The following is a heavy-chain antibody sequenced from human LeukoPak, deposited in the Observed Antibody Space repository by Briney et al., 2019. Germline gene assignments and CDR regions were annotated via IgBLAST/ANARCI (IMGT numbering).Heavy chain of an antibody. CDR1: GGSIRSSYYY. D-gene: IGHD3-3*01. CDR2: IYYSGST. J-gene: IGHJ4*02. CDR3: ARGEEWSTPFDY. Sequence: SETLSLTCTVSGGSIRSSYYYWSWIRQPPGKGLEWIGYIYYSGSTYYNPSLKSRVTISLDTSKNQFSLRLNSMTAADTAVYYCARGEEWSTPFDYWGQGTLVTVSS. V-gene: IGHV4-30-4*01.